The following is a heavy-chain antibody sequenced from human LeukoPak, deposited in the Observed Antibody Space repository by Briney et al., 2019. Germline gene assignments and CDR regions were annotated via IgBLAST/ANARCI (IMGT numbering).Heavy chain of an antibody. CDR3: ASGYSYGYDY. D-gene: IGHD5-18*01. V-gene: IGHV4-34*01. Sequence: SETLSLTCAVYGGSFSGYYWSWIRQPPGKGLEWLGGIYYSGSTYYNPSLKSRVTISVDTSKNQFSLKLSSVTAADTAVYYCASGYSYGYDYWGQGTLVTVSS. CDR1: GGSFSGYY. CDR2: IYYSGST. J-gene: IGHJ4*02.